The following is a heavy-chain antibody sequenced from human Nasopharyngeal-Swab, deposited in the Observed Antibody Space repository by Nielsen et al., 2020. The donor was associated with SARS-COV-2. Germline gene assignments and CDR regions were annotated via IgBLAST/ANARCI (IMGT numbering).Heavy chain of an antibody. J-gene: IGHJ4*02. CDR1: GGSISSYY. CDR3: ARVIVGADYFDY. CDR2: IYTSGST. Sequence: SETLSLTCTVSGGSISSYYWSWIRQPAGKGLEWIGRIYTSGSTNYNSSLKSRVTMSVDTSKNQFSLKLSPVTAADTAVYYCARVIVGADYFDYWGQGTLVTVSS. D-gene: IGHD1-26*01. V-gene: IGHV4-4*07.